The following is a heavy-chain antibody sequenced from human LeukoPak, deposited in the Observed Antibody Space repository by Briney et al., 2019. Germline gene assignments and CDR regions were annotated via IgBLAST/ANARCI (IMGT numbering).Heavy chain of an antibody. Sequence: PGGSLRLSCAASGITFSSYGMHWVRQAPGKGLEWVAVISYDGSNKYYADSVKGRFTISRDNSKNTLYLQMNSLRAEDTAVYYCATDRNSGKYYDYWGQGTLVTVSS. CDR2: ISYDGSNK. D-gene: IGHD1-26*01. CDR1: GITFSSYG. J-gene: IGHJ4*02. V-gene: IGHV3-30*03. CDR3: ATDRNSGKYYDY.